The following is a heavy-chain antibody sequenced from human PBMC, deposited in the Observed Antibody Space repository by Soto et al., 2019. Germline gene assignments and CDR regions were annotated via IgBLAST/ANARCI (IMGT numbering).Heavy chain of an antibody. J-gene: IGHJ4*02. CDR2: IVVGSGNT. Sequence: ASVKVSCKASGFTFTSSAVRWVRQARGQRLEWIGWIVVGSGNTNYAQKFQERVTITRDMSTSTAYMELSSLRSEDTAVYYCAADSGEGASYFAYWGQGTLVTVSS. V-gene: IGHV1-58*01. CDR1: GFTFTSSA. CDR3: AADSGEGASYFAY. D-gene: IGHD1-26*01.